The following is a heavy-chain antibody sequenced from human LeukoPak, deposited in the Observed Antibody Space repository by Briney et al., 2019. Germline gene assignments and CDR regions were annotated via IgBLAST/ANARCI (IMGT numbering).Heavy chain of an antibody. Sequence: PSETLSLTCAVYGGSFSGYYWSWIRQPPGKGLEWIGEINHSGSTNYNPSLKSRVTISVDTSKNQLSLKLSSVTAADTAVYYCARGHVGRSSTRRTYYYYYMDVWGKGTTVTVSS. CDR1: GGSFSGYY. CDR3: ARGHVGRSSTRRTYYYYYMDV. CDR2: INHSGST. J-gene: IGHJ6*03. V-gene: IGHV4-34*01. D-gene: IGHD2-2*01.